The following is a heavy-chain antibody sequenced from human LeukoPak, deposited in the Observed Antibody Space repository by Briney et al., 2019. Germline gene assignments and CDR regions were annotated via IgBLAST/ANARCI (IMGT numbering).Heavy chain of an antibody. CDR3: ARGGYHHGFDI. D-gene: IGHD2-15*01. V-gene: IGHV3-74*01. CDR1: EFTFSNYA. J-gene: IGHJ3*02. CDR2: INSDGSDT. Sequence: PGGSLRLSCAASEFTFSNYAMSWVRQAPGKGLVWVSRINSDGSDTIYADSVKGRFTISRDNAKSTVYLQMNSLKAEDTAVYYCARGGYHHGFDIWGQGTMVTVSS.